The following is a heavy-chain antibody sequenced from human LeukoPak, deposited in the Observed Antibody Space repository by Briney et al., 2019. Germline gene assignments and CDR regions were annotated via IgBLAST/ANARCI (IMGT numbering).Heavy chain of an antibody. V-gene: IGHV4-59*01. J-gene: IGHJ6*02. CDR2: IYYSGST. Sequence: SETLSLTCTVSGGSISSYYWSWIRQPPGKGLEWIGYIYYSGSTNYNPSLKSRVTKSVDTSKNQFSLKLSSVTAADTAVYYCARDLNLNGMDVWGQGTTVTVSS. CDR3: ARDLNLNGMDV. CDR1: GGSISSYY. D-gene: IGHD1-14*01.